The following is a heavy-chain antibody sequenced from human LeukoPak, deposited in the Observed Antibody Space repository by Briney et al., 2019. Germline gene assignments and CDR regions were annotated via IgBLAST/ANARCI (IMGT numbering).Heavy chain of an antibody. CDR1: GFTFSNYA. D-gene: IGHD3-3*01. CDR3: ARDPSYDFWSGSLDY. CDR2: ISYGGNNK. Sequence: PGGSPRLSRAASGFTFSNYAMHWVRQAPGKGLEWVAVISYGGNNKYYADSVKGRFTISRDKSKNTLYLQMNSLRAEDTAVYYCARDPSYDFWSGSLDYWGQGTLVTVSS. J-gene: IGHJ4*02. V-gene: IGHV3-30-3*01.